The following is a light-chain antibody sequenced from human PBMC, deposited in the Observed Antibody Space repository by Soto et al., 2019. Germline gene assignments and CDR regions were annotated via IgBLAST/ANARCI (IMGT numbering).Light chain of an antibody. CDR1: QSVSSY. V-gene: IGKV3-11*01. CDR2: DAS. J-gene: IGKJ2*01. CDR3: QQGSNWPYT. Sequence: EVVVSQSPATLSLSPGQRATLSCRASQSVSSYLAWYQQKFGQAPRLLIYDASNKATGIPARFSGSGSGTDFTLTISSLEPEDFAVYYCQQGSNWPYTFGQGTKVDIK.